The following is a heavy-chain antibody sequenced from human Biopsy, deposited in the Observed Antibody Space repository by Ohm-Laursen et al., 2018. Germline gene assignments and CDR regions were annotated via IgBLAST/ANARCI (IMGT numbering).Heavy chain of an antibody. CDR1: GYTFIGYY. V-gene: IGHV1-2*02. J-gene: IGHJ4*02. D-gene: IGHD6-19*01. CDR3: ARDKYRSWNYFDN. Sequence: ASVKVSCKVSGYTFIGYYMHWVRQAPGQGLEWMGWINPDSGVTNYAQKFQGRVTMTRDTSISTAYMELSRLGSDDTAVYYCARDKYRSWNYFDNWGQGSLVTVSS. CDR2: INPDSGVT.